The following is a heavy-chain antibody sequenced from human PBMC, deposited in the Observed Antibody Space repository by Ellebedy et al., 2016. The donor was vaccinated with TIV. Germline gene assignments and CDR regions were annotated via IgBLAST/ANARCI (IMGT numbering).Heavy chain of an antibody. Sequence: KVSCKGFGYSFTDYWIGWVRQIPGKGLEWMGIIYPGDSDIRYSPSFQGQVTISADKSISTAYLQWSSLKASDTAMYYCARHAGSWFSGGSKAVVYWGQGTLVTVSS. CDR3: ARHAGSWFSGGSKAVVY. J-gene: IGHJ4*02. CDR1: GYSFTDYW. CDR2: IYPGDSDI. D-gene: IGHD6-13*01. V-gene: IGHV5-51*01.